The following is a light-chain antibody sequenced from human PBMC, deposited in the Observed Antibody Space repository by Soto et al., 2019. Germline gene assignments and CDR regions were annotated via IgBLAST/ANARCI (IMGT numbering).Light chain of an antibody. CDR2: DAS. J-gene: IGKJ4*01. Sequence: DIQMTQSPSSLSASAGARVTITCQASQDINNHLNWYQQKAGRAPKLLINDASNLETRVPSRFSGSGSGTDFTLTISGLQPEDIATYYCQHYVNALTFGGGTKVEIK. V-gene: IGKV1-33*01. CDR3: QHYVNALT. CDR1: QDINNH.